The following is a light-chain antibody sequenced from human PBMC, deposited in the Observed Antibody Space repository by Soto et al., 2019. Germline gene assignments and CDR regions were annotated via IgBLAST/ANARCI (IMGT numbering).Light chain of an antibody. CDR3: SSFTTSSTLVV. V-gene: IGLV2-14*01. CDR1: SSDVGGYNY. CDR2: DVT. J-gene: IGLJ2*01. Sequence: QSVLTQPASVSGSPGQSITISCTGTSSDVGGYNYVSWYQQYPGKAPKLMIYDVTNRPSGVSNRFSGSKSGNTASLSISGLQPEDEADYYCSSFTTSSTLVVFGGGTKLPS.